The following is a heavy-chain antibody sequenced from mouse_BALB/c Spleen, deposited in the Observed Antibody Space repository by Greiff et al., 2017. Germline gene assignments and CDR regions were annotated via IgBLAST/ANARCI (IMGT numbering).Heavy chain of an antibody. D-gene: IGHD2-3*01. Sequence: VQLQQPGAELVKPGASVKLSCKASGYTFTSYWMHWVKQRPGQGLEWIGEINPSNGRTNYNEKFKSKATLTVDKSSSTAYMQLSSLTSEDSAVYYCARFDDAFAYWGQGTLVTVSA. CDR3: ARFDDAFAY. J-gene: IGHJ3*01. V-gene: IGHV1S81*02. CDR1: GYTFTSYW. CDR2: INPSNGRT.